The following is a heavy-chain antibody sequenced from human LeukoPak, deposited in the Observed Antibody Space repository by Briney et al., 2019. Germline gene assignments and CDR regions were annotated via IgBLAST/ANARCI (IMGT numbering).Heavy chain of an antibody. CDR1: GFTFSSYS. J-gene: IGHJ2*01. Sequence: RGSLRLSCAASGFTFSSYSMNWVRQAPGKGLEWVSSISSSSTYIYYAGSVKGRFTISRDNAKNSLFLQMNSLRAEDTAVYYCARDKGTEGLLPRGDWYFDLWGRGTLVTVSS. D-gene: IGHD3-3*01. CDR2: ISSSSTYI. CDR3: ARDKGTEGLLPRGDWYFDL. V-gene: IGHV3-21*01.